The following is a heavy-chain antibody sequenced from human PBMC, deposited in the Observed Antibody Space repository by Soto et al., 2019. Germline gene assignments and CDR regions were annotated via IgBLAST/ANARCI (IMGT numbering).Heavy chain of an antibody. D-gene: IGHD2-2*01. Sequence: EVQLVESGGGLVQPGGSLRLSCAASGFTFSTYSMNWVRQAPGKGLEWVSYISSGSGTIYYADSVKGRFTISRDNAKNSLYLQMNSLRAEDTAAYYCARVGYCSSTSWEGVLKFWGQGTKVTVSS. CDR3: ARVGYCSSTSWEGVLKF. CDR2: ISSGSGTI. V-gene: IGHV3-48*01. CDR1: GFTFSTYS. J-gene: IGHJ3*01.